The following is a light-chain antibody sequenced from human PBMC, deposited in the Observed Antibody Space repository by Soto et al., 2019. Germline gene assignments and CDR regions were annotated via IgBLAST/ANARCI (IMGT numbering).Light chain of an antibody. CDR2: EAS. Sequence: VLTQSPATLSLSPGEIATLSCRASPSVLTYIAWYQQKPGQAPRLLICEASKRATGVPARFSGSGSGTDFTLTISSLEPEDFAVYFCQQRERTFGQGTKV. CDR3: QQRERT. J-gene: IGKJ1*01. CDR1: PSVLTY. V-gene: IGKV3-11*01.